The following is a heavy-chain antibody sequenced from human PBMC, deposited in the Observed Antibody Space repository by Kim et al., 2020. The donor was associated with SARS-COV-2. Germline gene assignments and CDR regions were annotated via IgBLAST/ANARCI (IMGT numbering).Heavy chain of an antibody. D-gene: IGHD3-10*01. V-gene: IGHV3-21*01. CDR3: ARDRGKTGAFDI. Sequence: GGSLRLSCAASGFTFSSYSMNWVRQAPGKGLEWVSSISSSSSYIYYADSVKGRFTISRDNAKNSLYLQMNSLRAEDTAVYYCARDRGKTGAFDIWGQGTMVTVSS. CDR1: GFTFSSYS. J-gene: IGHJ3*02. CDR2: ISSSSSYI.